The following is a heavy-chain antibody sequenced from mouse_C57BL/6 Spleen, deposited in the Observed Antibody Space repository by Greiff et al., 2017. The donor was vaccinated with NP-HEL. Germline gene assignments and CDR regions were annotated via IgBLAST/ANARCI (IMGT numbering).Heavy chain of an antibody. V-gene: IGHV5-4*01. CDR3: AREDDYVDY. Sequence: EVQGVESGGGLVKPGGSLKLSCAASGFTFSSYAMSWVRQTPEKRLEWVATISDGGSYTYYPDNVKSRFTISRDNAKNNLYLQMSHLKSEDTAMYYCAREDDYVDYWGQGTTLTVSS. CDR2: ISDGGSYT. D-gene: IGHD2-3*01. J-gene: IGHJ2*01. CDR1: GFTFSSYA.